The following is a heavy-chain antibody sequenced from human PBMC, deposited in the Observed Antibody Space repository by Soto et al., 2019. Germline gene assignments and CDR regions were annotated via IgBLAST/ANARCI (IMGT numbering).Heavy chain of an antibody. D-gene: IGHD3-22*01. CDR1: GFTFGGYA. J-gene: IGHJ4*02. Sequence: GGSLRLSCTASGFTFGGYAMSWVRQAPGKGLEWVGFIRSKAYGGTTEYAASVKGRFTISRDDSKSIAYLQMNSLKTEDTAVYYCTRDLSYYDSSGYEGHWGQGTLVTVSS. CDR3: TRDLSYYDSSGYEGH. CDR2: IRSKAYGGTT. V-gene: IGHV3-49*04.